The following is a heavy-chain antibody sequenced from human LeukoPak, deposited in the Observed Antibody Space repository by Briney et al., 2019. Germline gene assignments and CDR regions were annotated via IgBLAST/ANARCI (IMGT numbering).Heavy chain of an antibody. CDR3: VRVGCSGGICRGDFQH. CDR2: TRNKANSYTT. CDR1: GFTFSDYY. J-gene: IGHJ1*01. Sequence: PGGSLRLSCAASGFTFSDYYMDWVRQAPGKGLEWVGRTRNKANSYTTEYAASVKGRFTISRDDSKNSVYLQLNSLKTEDTAVYYCVRVGCSGGICRGDFQHWGQGTLVTVSS. V-gene: IGHV3-72*01. D-gene: IGHD2-15*01.